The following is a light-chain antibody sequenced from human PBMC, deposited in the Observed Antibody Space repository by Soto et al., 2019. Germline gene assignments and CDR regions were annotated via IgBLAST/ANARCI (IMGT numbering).Light chain of an antibody. V-gene: IGLV2-14*01. CDR1: SSDVGGYNY. Sequence: QSALTQPASVSGSPGQSITISCTGTSSDVGGYNYVSWYQQHPGKAPKVMINNVSNRPSGVSNRFSGSKSGNTASLTISGLQAEDEADYYCSSYTRSDTYVFGTGTKLTVL. CDR3: SSYTRSDTYV. J-gene: IGLJ1*01. CDR2: NVS.